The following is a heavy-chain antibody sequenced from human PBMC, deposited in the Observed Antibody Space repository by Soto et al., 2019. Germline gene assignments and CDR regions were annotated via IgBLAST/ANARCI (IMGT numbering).Heavy chain of an antibody. D-gene: IGHD6-6*01. Sequence: QVQLVESGGGVVQPGRSLRLSCAASGFTFSIYGMHWVRQAPGEGLEWVAVISNDGCYIHYADSVKGRFTISRDNSKNTLYLQMNSLRPEDTAVYYCAKAAAREFDYWGQGTLVTVSS. V-gene: IGHV3-30*18. J-gene: IGHJ4*02. CDR1: GFTFSIYG. CDR2: ISNDGCYI. CDR3: AKAAAREFDY.